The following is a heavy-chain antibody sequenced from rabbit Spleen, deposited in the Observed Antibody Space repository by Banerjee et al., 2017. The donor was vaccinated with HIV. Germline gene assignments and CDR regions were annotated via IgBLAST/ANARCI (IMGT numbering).Heavy chain of an antibody. V-gene: IGHV1S45*01. Sequence: QEQLVESGGDLVKPGASLTLTCTASGFSFTSNDYICWVRPAPGKGLEWISCIAGSSSGFTYSATWAKGRFTVSKTSSTTVTLQMTSLTAADTATYFCARDLDGVIGWNFGWWGPGTLVTVS. D-gene: IGHD1-1*01. J-gene: IGHJ4*01. CDR2: IAGSSSGFT. CDR1: GFSFTSNDY. CDR3: ARDLDGVIGWNFGW.